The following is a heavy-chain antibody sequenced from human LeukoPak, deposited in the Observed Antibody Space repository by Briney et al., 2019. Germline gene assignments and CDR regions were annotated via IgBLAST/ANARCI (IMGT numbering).Heavy chain of an antibody. CDR2: IWHDGSHK. J-gene: IGHJ4*02. CDR3: AREIFGSGSYPDL. Sequence: GGSLRLSCAASGFAFNTYAMHWVRQPPGQGLEWVALIWHDGSHKFYSHSVRDQFTISRDNSKNTVSLQMNNLRPEDTAVYYCAREIFGSGSYPDLWGQGTLVTVSS. CDR1: GFAFNTYA. D-gene: IGHD3-10*01. V-gene: IGHV3-33*01.